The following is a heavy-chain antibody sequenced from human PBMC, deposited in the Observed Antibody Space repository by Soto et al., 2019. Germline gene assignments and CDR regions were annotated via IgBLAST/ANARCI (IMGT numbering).Heavy chain of an antibody. V-gene: IGHV4-30-4*01. CDR3: ARERVVVVPAAMRSYYYGMDV. D-gene: IGHD2-2*01. J-gene: IGHJ6*02. CDR1: GGSISSGDYY. CDR2: IYHSGST. Sequence: SETLSLTCTVSGGSISSGDYYWSWIRQPPGKGLEWIGYIYHSGSTYYNPSLKSRVTISVDTSKNQFSLKLSSVTAADTAVYYCARERVVVVPAAMRSYYYGMDVWGQGTTVTVSS.